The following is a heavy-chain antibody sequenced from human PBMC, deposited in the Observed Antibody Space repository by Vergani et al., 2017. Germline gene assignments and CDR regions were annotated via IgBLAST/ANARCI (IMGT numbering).Heavy chain of an antibody. CDR2: IKNTGDST. Sequence: EVQLLQSEGAVVQPGGSLRLSCVASGFTFSSHAMSWVRQGHGQGLEWVSSIKNTGDSTHYADSVKGRFTISRDNSKNTLYLQMNSLRAEDTAVYYCAXDDADSGSYWPEDYWGQGTLVTVSS. V-gene: IGHV3-23*01. J-gene: IGHJ4*02. CDR3: AXDDADSGSYWPEDY. CDR1: GFTFSSHA. D-gene: IGHD1-26*01.